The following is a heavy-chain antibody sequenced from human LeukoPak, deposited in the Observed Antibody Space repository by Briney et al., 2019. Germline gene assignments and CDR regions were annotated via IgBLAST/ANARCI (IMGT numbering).Heavy chain of an antibody. V-gene: IGHV3-74*01. D-gene: IGHD2-8*01. J-gene: IGHJ3*01. CDR3: ARSQSGVFDV. CDR1: GFTFSNYW. CDR2: ISTDGKST. Sequence: GGSLRLSCVASGFTFSNYWMLWVRQAPGKGLMWVSLISTDGKSTRYAESVKGRFTISRDNAKNALYLQMDILRAEDTALYYCARSQSGVFDVWGQGTMVTVSS.